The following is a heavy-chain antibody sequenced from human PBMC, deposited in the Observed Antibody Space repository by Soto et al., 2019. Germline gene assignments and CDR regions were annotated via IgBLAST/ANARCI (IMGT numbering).Heavy chain of an antibody. CDR2: ISSSSNTI. Sequence: GGSRRLSCAASGFTFSSDSMNWVRQAPGKVLELFSYISSSSNTIYYADSVNGRFSISRDNAKHCLYLQMNSLRAEGTAVYYCARDPADRCYYDYSGYYLVDWGQGHRVTVSS. J-gene: IGHJ4*02. V-gene: IGHV3-48*01. CDR1: GFTFSSDS. CDR3: ARDPADRCYYDYSGYYLVD. D-gene: IGHD3-22*01.